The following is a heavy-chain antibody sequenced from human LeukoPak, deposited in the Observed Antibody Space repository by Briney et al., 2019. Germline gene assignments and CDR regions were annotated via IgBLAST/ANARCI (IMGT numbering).Heavy chain of an antibody. D-gene: IGHD6-19*01. CDR3: AKDLDRSGWYLPSRGLDAFDI. V-gene: IGHV3-30-3*01. CDR1: GFTFSSYA. J-gene: IGHJ3*02. Sequence: GGSLRLSCAASGFTFSSYAMHWVRQAPGKGLEWVAVISYDGSNKYYADSVKGRFTISRDNSKNTLYLQMNSLRAEDTAVYYCAKDLDRSGWYLPSRGLDAFDIWGQGTMVTVSS. CDR2: ISYDGSNK.